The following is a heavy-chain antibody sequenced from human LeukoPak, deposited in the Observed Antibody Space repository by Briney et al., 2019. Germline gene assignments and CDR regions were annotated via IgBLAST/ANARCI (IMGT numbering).Heavy chain of an antibody. Sequence: GGSLRLSCAASGFIFSSYAIHWVRQAPGKGLEWVTVISYDGRNTYYADSVKGRFTISRDHSKNTVSLQMNSLRAEDTAVYYCARAVVVPAATYYFDYWGQGTLVTVSS. CDR1: GFIFSSYA. CDR2: ISYDGRNT. D-gene: IGHD2-2*01. V-gene: IGHV3-30*04. J-gene: IGHJ4*02. CDR3: ARAVVVPAATYYFDY.